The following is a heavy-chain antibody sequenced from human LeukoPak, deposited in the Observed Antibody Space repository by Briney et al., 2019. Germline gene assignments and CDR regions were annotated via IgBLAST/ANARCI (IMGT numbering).Heavy chain of an antibody. Sequence: GGSLGLSCAASGFTFSNYYMSWIRQAPGKGLEWVSYISSSSSYTNYADSVKGRFTISRDNAKNSLYLQMNSLRAEDTAVYYCASDSSRELKDFDYWGEGTGVTVS. V-gene: IGHV3-11*05. CDR3: ASDSSRELKDFDY. D-gene: IGHD1-7*01. CDR2: ISSSSSYT. CDR1: GFTFSNYY. J-gene: IGHJ4*02.